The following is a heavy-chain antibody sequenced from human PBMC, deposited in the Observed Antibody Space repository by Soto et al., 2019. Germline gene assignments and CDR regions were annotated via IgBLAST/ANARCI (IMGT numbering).Heavy chain of an antibody. CDR3: TRLGNAEGETMDV. D-gene: IGHD1-26*01. V-gene: IGHV3-73*01. J-gene: IGHJ6*03. Sequence: EVQLVESGGGLVQPGGSLKLSCAASGFTFSDSAIHWVRQASGKGLEWLGRIKNKPNNYATAYAASVKGRFTISRDDSKHTSFLLMYSLKAEDTAVYFCTRLGNAEGETMDVWGKGTTVTVSS. CDR2: IKNKPNNYAT. CDR1: GFTFSDSA.